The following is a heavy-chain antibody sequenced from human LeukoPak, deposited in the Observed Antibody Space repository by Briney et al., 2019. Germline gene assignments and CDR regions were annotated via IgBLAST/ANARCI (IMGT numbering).Heavy chain of an antibody. CDR2: IYSSGST. Sequence: SETLSLTCTVSGGSISSYSWSWVRQPAGKGLEWIWRIYSSGSTNYNPSLMSRVTMSVDTSKNQFSLTLSSVTAADTAVYYCARGQYHLLYWYFDLWGRGTLVTDSS. V-gene: IGHV4-4*07. D-gene: IGHD2-2*01. CDR1: GGSISSYS. J-gene: IGHJ2*01. CDR3: ARGQYHLLYWYFDL.